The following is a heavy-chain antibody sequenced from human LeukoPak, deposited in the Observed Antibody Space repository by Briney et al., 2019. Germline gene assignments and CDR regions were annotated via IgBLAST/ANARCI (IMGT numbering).Heavy chain of an antibody. CDR2: ISSSGSTI. J-gene: IGHJ3*02. CDR1: GFTFSSYE. D-gene: IGHD3-16*01. Sequence: GGSLRLSCAASGFTFSSYEMNWVRQAPGKGLEWVSYISSSGSTIYYADSVKGRFTISRDNAKNSLYLQMNSLRAEDTAVYYCARDRALRLGVLDAFDIWGQGTMVTVSS. V-gene: IGHV3-48*03. CDR3: ARDRALRLGVLDAFDI.